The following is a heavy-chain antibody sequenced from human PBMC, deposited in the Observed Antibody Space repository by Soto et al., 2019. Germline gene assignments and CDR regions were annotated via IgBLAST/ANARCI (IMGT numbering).Heavy chain of an antibody. Sequence: QVQLVQSGAEVKKPGSSVKVSCKASGGTFSSYAISWVRQAPGQGLEWMGGIIPIFGTANYAQKFQGRVTITADESTSTVYMELSSLRSEDTAVYYCASWGHSSGYPSWVDYWGQGTLVTVSS. V-gene: IGHV1-69*01. CDR3: ASWGHSSGYPSWVDY. CDR2: IIPIFGTA. CDR1: GGTFSSYA. J-gene: IGHJ4*02. D-gene: IGHD3-22*01.